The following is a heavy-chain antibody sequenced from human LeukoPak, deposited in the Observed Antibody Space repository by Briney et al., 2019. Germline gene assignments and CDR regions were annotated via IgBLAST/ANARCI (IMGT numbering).Heavy chain of an antibody. CDR1: GFTVSSNY. CDR3: ARDGIEWELLPDYYYGMDV. J-gene: IGHJ6*02. D-gene: IGHD1-26*01. CDR2: IYSGGST. V-gene: IGHV3-66*01. Sequence: GGSLRLSCAASGFTVSSNYMSWVCQAPGKGLEWVSVIYSGGSTYYADSAKGRFTISRDNCKNTLYLQMNSLRAEDTAVYYCARDGIEWELLPDYYYGMDVWGQGTTVTVSS.